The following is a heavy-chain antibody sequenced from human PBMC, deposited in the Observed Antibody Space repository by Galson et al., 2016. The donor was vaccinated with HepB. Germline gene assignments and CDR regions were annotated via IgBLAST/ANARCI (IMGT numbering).Heavy chain of an antibody. CDR3: AKDGRIYCSSASCHDHFHY. CDR2: ISGSGGST. V-gene: IGHV3-23*01. D-gene: IGHD2-2*01. J-gene: IGHJ4*02. CDR1: GFTFITYA. Sequence: SLRLSCAASGFTFITYAMSWVRQAPGKGLEWVSTISGSGGSTYYADSVKGRFTISRDNSKNTLYLQMNSLRAEDTAVYYCAKDGRIYCSSASCHDHFHYWGQGTLVTVSS.